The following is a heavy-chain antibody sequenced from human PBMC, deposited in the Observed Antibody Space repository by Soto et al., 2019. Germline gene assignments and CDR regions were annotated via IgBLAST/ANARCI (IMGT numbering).Heavy chain of an antibody. Sequence: EVQLVESGGGLVKPGGSLRLSCAASGFTFSDHYMDWVRQAPGKGLEWVGRTRNKANSYTTEYAASVKGRFTISRDDSKNSLYLQMNSLKTEDTAVYYCARGKYGMDVWGQGTTVTVSS. CDR3: ARGKYGMDV. V-gene: IGHV3-72*01. CDR2: TRNKANSYTT. J-gene: IGHJ6*02. CDR1: GFTFSDHY.